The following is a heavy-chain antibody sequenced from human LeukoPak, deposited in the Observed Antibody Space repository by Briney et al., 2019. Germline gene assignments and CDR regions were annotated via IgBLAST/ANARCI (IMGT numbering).Heavy chain of an antibody. D-gene: IGHD3-9*01. V-gene: IGHV4-4*07. J-gene: IGHJ4*02. CDR2: IYTSGST. CDR1: GGSISSYY. Sequence: PSETLSLTCTVSGGSISSYYWSWIRQPAGKGLEWIGRIYTSGSTNYNPSLKSRVTMSVDTSKNQFSLKLSSVTAADTAVYYCARSDILTGWYYFDYWGQGTLVTVSS. CDR3: ARSDILTGWYYFDY.